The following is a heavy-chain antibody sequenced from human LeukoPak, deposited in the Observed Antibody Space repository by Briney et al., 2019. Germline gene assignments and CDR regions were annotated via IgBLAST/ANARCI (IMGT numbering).Heavy chain of an antibody. CDR2: IYHSGST. Sequence: PSETLSLTCAVSGYSISSGYYWGWIRQPPGKGLEWIGSIYHSGSTYYNPSLKSRVTISVDTSKNRFSLKLSSVTAADTAVYYCAQGQLLYRRWFDPWGQGTLVTVSS. CDR3: AQGQLLYRRWFDP. D-gene: IGHD2-2*02. V-gene: IGHV4-38-2*01. CDR1: GYSISSGYY. J-gene: IGHJ5*02.